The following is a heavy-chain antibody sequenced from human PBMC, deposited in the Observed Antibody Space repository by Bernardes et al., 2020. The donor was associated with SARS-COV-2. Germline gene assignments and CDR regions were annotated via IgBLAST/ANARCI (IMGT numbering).Heavy chain of an antibody. V-gene: IGHV3-48*03. D-gene: IGHD4-4*01. CDR2: ISSSGSTI. CDR1: GFTFSSYE. J-gene: IGHJ6*02. CDR3: ARRTVTPDYYYYYGMDV. Sequence: GGSLRLCCAASGFTFSSYEMNWVRQAPGKGLEWVSYISSSGSTIYYADSVKGRFTISRDNAKNSLYLQMNSLRAEDTAVYYCARRTVTPDYYYYYGMDVWGQGTTVTVSS.